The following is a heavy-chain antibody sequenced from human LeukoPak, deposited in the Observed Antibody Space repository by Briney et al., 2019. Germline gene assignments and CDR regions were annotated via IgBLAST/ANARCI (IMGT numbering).Heavy chain of an antibody. V-gene: IGHV4-30-4*01. CDR2: IYYSGNT. J-gene: IGHJ4*02. CDR1: GGSISSGDYY. D-gene: IGHD6-19*01. CDR3: ARAGPAMSSGWYARY. Sequence: PSETLSLTCTVSGGSISSGDYYWSWIRQPPGKGLEWIGYIYYSGNTYYNPSLKSRLTMSVDTSNNQFSLNLNSVTAADTAVYYCARAGPAMSSGWYARYWGQGTLVTVSS.